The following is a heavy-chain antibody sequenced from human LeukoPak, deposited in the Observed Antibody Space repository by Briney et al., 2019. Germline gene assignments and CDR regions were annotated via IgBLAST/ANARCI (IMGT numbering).Heavy chain of an antibody. CDR1: GGSISSGGYY. V-gene: IGHV4-31*11. CDR2: IYHSGST. CDR3: ARASDGLYYYYYGMDV. Sequence: SETLFLTCAVSGGSISSGGYYWNWIRQHPGKGLEWIGYIYHSGSTYYNPSLKSRVTISVDTSNNQFSLKLSSVTAADTAVYYCARASDGLYYYYYGMDVWGQGTTVTVSS. D-gene: IGHD2-2*01. J-gene: IGHJ6*02.